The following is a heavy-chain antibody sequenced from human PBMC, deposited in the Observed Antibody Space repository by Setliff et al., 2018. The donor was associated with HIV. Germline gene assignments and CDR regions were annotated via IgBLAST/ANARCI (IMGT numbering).Heavy chain of an antibody. V-gene: IGHV3-48*01. CDR2: ISSSSESI. Sequence: SLRLSCAASGFTFSTYSINWVRQAPGQGLEWVSFISSSSESISYADSVTGRFTISRDNGKNSLYLQMNSLRAEDTAVYYCAYSLPPGYSYIYDAFDIWGQGTMVTVSS. CDR1: GFTFSTYS. CDR3: AYSLPPGYSYIYDAFDI. J-gene: IGHJ3*02. D-gene: IGHD5-18*01.